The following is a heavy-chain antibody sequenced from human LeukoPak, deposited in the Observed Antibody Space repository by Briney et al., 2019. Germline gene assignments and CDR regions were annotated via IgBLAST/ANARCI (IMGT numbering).Heavy chain of an antibody. CDR2: ISSSSSYI. CDR1: GFTFSSYS. V-gene: IGHV3-21*01. Sequence: PGGSLRLSCAASGFTFSSYSMNWVRQAPGKGLEWVSSISSSSSYIHYADSVKGRFTISRDNAKNSLYLQMNSLRAEDTAVYYCARDDFRYCSGGSCYSDYYYGMDVWGQGTTVTVSS. CDR3: ARDDFRYCSGGSCYSDYYYGMDV. J-gene: IGHJ6*02. D-gene: IGHD2-15*01.